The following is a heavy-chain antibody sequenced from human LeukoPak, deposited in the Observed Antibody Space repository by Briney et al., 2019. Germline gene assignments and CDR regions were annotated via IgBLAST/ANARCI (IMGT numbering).Heavy chain of an antibody. J-gene: IGHJ4*02. CDR3: ARDEATVTTY. D-gene: IGHD4-17*01. Sequence: SETLSLTCTVSGYSISSGYYWGWIRQPPGKGLEWIGSIYHSGSTYYNPSLKSRVTISVDTSKNQFSLKLSSVTAADTAVYYCARDEATVTTYWGQGTLVTVSS. CDR2: IYHSGST. CDR1: GYSISSGYY. V-gene: IGHV4-38-2*02.